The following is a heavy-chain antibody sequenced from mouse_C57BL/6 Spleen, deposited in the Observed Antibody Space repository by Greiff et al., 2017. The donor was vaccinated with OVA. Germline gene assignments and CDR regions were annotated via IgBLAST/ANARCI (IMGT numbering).Heavy chain of an antibody. V-gene: IGHV5-17*01. CDR2: ISSGSSTI. J-gene: IGHJ1*03. Sequence: EVKLVESGGGLVKPGGSLKLSCAASGFTFSDYGMHWVRQAPEKGLEWVAYISSGSSTIYYADTVKGRFTITRDNAKNTLFLQMTSLRSEDTAMYYCARDGYYWYFDGWGTGTTVTVSS. D-gene: IGHD2-3*01. CDR3: ARDGYYWYFDG. CDR1: GFTFSDYG.